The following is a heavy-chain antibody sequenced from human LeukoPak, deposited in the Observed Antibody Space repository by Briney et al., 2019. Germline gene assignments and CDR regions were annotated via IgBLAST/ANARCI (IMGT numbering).Heavy chain of an antibody. CDR3: AKDPGPHTAFNWFDT. V-gene: IGHV3-74*01. J-gene: IGHJ5*02. CDR2: INVDGSIT. Sequence: GGALRLSCAAPGFTFSSYWMHLGRQAPGKGLVWVSRINVDGSITDYADSVRGRFTISRDNAKNTLYLQMDSLRVDDTAVYYCAKDPGPHTAFNWFDTWGQGTLVTVSS. CDR1: GFTFSSYW.